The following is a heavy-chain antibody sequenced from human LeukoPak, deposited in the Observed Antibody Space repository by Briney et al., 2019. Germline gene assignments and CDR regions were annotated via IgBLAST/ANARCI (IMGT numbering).Heavy chain of an antibody. D-gene: IGHD4-23*01. V-gene: IGHV3-33*01. CDR1: GFTFSSYG. J-gene: IGHJ4*02. CDR2: IWYDDSNK. Sequence: GGSLRLSCAASGFTFSSYGIHWVRQAPGKGLEWVAVIWYDDSNKYYADSVKGRFTISRDNSKNTLFLQMNSLRAEDTAVYYCARGRSDYGGNFYDYWGQGILVTVSS. CDR3: ARGRSDYGGNFYDY.